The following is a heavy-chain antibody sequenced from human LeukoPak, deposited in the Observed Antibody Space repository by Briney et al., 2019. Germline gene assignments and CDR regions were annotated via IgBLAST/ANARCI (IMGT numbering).Heavy chain of an antibody. CDR3: ASSHWSDGHAFHY. J-gene: IGHJ4*02. CDR1: GDSVSSNIAA. Sequence: SQTLSLTCAISGDSVSSNIAAWNWIRQSPSRGLEWLGRTYYRSRWYNEYSVSVKSRITIDPDTSKNQFSLQLNSVTPDDTAVYFCASSHWSDGHAFHYWGQGTLVTVSS. D-gene: IGHD1-1*01. V-gene: IGHV6-1*01. CDR2: TYYRSRWYN.